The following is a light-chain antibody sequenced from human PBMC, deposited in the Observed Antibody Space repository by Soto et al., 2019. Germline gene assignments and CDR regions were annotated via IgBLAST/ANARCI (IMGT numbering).Light chain of an antibody. V-gene: IGKV2-24*01. CDR2: KVS. J-gene: IGKJ1*01. CDR3: KQDAHFST. CDR1: QSPVDGDGITS. Sequence: DIVMTQTPLSLRVTLGQPASISCSSSQSPVDGDGITSLSWLHQRPGQPPRLPIYKVSNRFSGVPEKFGGRGGGKDFTLKINPGEAEVVGVYSRKQDAHFSTFGQGTKVDIK.